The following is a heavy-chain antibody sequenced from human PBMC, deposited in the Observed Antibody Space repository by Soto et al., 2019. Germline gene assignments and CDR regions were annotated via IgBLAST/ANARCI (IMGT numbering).Heavy chain of an antibody. J-gene: IGHJ4*02. D-gene: IGHD5-12*01. CDR2: ISSNGGST. CDR1: GFTFSSYA. Sequence: EVQLVESGGGLVQPGGSLRLSCAASGFTFSSYAMHWVRQAPGKGLEYVSTISSNGGSTYYANSVKGRFTISRDNSKNTLYLQMGSLRAEDMAVYYCARDVGGYSGYALDYWGQGTLVTVSS. V-gene: IGHV3-64*01. CDR3: ARDVGGYSGYALDY.